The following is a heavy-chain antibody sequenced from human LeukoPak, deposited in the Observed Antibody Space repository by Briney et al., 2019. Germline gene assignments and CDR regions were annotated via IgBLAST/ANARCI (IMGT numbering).Heavy chain of an antibody. CDR3: ARRGYSYEGVYYYYYMDV. D-gene: IGHD5-18*01. V-gene: IGHV4-59*08. CDR2: VSSDGTT. Sequence: SETLSLTCSVSGDSVTSSYWNWIRQPPGKGLEWIGYVSSDGTTNYTPSLRSRLIMSVDTAKNDISLILTSVTAADTAIYYCARRGYSYEGVYYYYYMDVWGKGTTVTVSS. J-gene: IGHJ6*03. CDR1: GDSVTSSY.